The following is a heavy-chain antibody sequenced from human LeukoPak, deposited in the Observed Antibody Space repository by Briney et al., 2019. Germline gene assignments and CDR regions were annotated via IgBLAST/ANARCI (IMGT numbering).Heavy chain of an antibody. Sequence: GGSLRLCCAASGFTFSSYGMHWVRQAPGKGLEWVAVISYDGSNKYYADSVKGRFTISRDNSKNTLYLQMNSLRAEDTAVYYCAKLGVISSDFDYWGQGTLVTVSS. CDR1: GFTFSSYG. J-gene: IGHJ4*02. V-gene: IGHV3-30*18. CDR2: ISYDGSNK. CDR3: AKLGVISSDFDY. D-gene: IGHD3-10*01.